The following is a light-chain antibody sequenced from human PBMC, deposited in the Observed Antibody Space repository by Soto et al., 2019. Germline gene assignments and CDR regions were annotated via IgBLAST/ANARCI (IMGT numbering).Light chain of an antibody. J-gene: IGKJ4*01. CDR3: QHYLSRSIT. CDR1: ENIFKF. CDR2: AAS. Sequence: DILLIQSPATLSASVGDRITITCRASENIFKFLAWYQQRSGSAPNLLIYAASDLEKGGPSRFSGSGSGTEFTLTIDNLQPNDSATYFCQHYLSRSITFGGGTQVDVK. V-gene: IGKV1-5*01.